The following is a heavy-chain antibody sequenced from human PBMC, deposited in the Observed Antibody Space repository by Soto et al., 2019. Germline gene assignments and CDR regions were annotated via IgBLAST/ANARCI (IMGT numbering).Heavy chain of an antibody. D-gene: IGHD6-13*01. CDR1: GFTFTSSA. CDR2: IVVGSGNT. Sequence: ASVKVSCKASGFTFTSSAVQWVRQARGQRLEWIGWIVVGSGNTNYAQKFQERVTITRDMSTSTAYMELSSLRSEDTAVYYCAAELGIAAAGTGNWFDPWGQGTLVTVSS. V-gene: IGHV1-58*01. CDR3: AAELGIAAAGTGNWFDP. J-gene: IGHJ5*02.